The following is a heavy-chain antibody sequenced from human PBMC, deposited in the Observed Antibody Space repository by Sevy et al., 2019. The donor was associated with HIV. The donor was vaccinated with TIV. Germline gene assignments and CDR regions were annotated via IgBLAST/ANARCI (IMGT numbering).Heavy chain of an antibody. Sequence: GGSLRLSCAASGFTFSSYGMHWVRQAPGKGLEWVAVIWYDGSNKYYADSVKGRFTISRDNSKNTLYLQMNSLRAEDTAVYYCARDLCDSSAYHPLDYWGQGTLVTVSS. CDR2: IWYDGSNK. D-gene: IGHD3-22*01. V-gene: IGHV3-33*01. CDR1: GFTFSSYG. CDR3: ARDLCDSSAYHPLDY. J-gene: IGHJ4*02.